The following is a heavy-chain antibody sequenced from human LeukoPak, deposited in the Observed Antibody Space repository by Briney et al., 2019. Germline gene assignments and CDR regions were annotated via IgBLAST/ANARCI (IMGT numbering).Heavy chain of an antibody. J-gene: IGHJ4*02. D-gene: IGHD6-6*01. CDR3: ASSPYSSSGFDY. CDR2: IDPSDSCT. CDR1: GYSFTSYW. V-gene: IGHV5-10-1*01. Sequence: GESLRISCKGSGYSFTSYWISWVRQMPGKGLEWMGRIDPSDSCTNYSPSFQGHVTISADKSISTAYLQWSSLKASDTAMYYCASSPYSSSGFDYWGQGTLVTVSS.